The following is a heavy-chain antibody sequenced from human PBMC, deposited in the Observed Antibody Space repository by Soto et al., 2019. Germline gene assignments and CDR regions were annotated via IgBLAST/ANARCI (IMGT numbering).Heavy chain of an antibody. Sequence: LKISCKGSGYSFTSYWISWVRQMPGKGLEWMGRIDPSDSYTNYSPSFQGHVTISADKSISTAYLQWSSLKASDTAMYYCARRVRYGNDAFDIWGQGTMVTVSS. D-gene: IGHD1-1*01. CDR1: GYSFTSYW. J-gene: IGHJ3*02. V-gene: IGHV5-10-1*01. CDR2: IDPSDSYT. CDR3: ARRVRYGNDAFDI.